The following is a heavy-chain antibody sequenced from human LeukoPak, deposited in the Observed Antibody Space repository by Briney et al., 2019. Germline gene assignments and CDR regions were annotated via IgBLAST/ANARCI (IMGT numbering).Heavy chain of an antibody. CDR1: GYTFTNYD. CDR2: MNPNSGNT. V-gene: IGHV1-8*01. J-gene: IGHJ4*02. D-gene: IGHD1-26*01. CDR3: AREGEWELLREGPFDY. Sequence: ASVTVSFKASGYTFTNYDINWVRQATGQGLEWMGWMNPNSGNTGYAQKFQGRVTMTRNTSISTAYMELSSLRSEDTAVYYCAREGEWELLREGPFDYWGQGTLVTVSS.